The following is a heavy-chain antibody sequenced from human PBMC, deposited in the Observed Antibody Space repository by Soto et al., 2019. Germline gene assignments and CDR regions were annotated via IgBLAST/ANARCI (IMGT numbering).Heavy chain of an antibody. CDR2: ISYDGSNK. V-gene: IGHV3-30-3*01. CDR3: ASGRY. CDR1: GFTFSSYA. Sequence: TGGSLRLSCAASGFTFSSYAMHWVRQAPGKGLEWVAVISYDGSNKYYADSVKGRFTISRDNSKNTLYLQMNSLRAEDTAVYYCASGRYWGQGTLVTVSS. J-gene: IGHJ4*02.